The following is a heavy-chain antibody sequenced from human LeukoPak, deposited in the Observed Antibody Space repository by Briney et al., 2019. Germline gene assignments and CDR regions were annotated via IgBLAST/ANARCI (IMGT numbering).Heavy chain of an antibody. J-gene: IGHJ5*02. Sequence: ASVKVSCKASGYTFTSYGISWVRQAPGQGLEWMGSISAYNGNTNYAQKLQGRVTMTTDTSTSTAYMELRSLRSDDTAVYYCARVPTYYDFWSGYYYNWFDPWGQGTLVTVSS. D-gene: IGHD3-3*01. CDR1: GYTFTSYG. V-gene: IGHV1-18*01. CDR2: ISAYNGNT. CDR3: ARVPTYYDFWSGYYYNWFDP.